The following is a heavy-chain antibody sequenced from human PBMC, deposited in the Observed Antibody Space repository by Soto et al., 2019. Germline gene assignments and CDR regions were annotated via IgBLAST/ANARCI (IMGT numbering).Heavy chain of an antibody. D-gene: IGHD3-22*01. V-gene: IGHV4-61*01. CDR2: IYYSGST. CDR3: ARVGWEDKSSGSFDY. CDR1: GGSVSSGSYY. J-gene: IGHJ4*02. Sequence: QVQLQESGPGLVKPSETLSLTCTVSGGSVSSGSYYWSWIRQPPGKGLEWIGYIYYSGSTNYNPSPKSRVAISVDTSKNQLSLKLSSVTAAHTAVYYCARVGWEDKSSGSFDYWGQGTLVTVSS.